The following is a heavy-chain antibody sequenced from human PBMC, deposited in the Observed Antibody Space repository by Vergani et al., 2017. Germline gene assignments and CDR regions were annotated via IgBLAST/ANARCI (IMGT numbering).Heavy chain of an antibody. D-gene: IGHD3-10*01. CDR1: DGAISSGSYF. Sequence: QFQLQESGPGLVKPSQTLSLTCSVSDGAISSGSYFWSWIRQPAGKGLEWIGRIYTSGSTNYNPSLTSRVTMSIGASKKFFSLKLTSVTAADTAVYFCAFVGQGVDVWGKGTTVTVSS. CDR2: IYTSGST. J-gene: IGHJ6*04. V-gene: IGHV4-61*02. CDR3: AFVGQGVDV.